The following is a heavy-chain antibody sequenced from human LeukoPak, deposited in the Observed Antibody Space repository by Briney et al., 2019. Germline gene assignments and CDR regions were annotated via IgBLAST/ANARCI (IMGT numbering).Heavy chain of an antibody. J-gene: IGHJ3*02. V-gene: IGHV3-21*01. CDR1: GFTFSSYS. Sequence: GGSLRLSCAASGFTFSSYSMNWVRQAPGKGLEWVSSISSSSSYIYYADSVKGRFTISRDNAKNSLYLQMNSLRAEDTAVYYCARDTVNDILTGYYGGAFDIWGQGTMVTVSS. CDR3: ARDTVNDILTGYYGGAFDI. CDR2: ISSSSSYI. D-gene: IGHD3-9*01.